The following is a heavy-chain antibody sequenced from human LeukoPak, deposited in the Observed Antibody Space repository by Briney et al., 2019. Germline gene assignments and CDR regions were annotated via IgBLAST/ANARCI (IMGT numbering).Heavy chain of an antibody. CDR2: ISGSGGST. CDR3: AKDGPDSGSYLD. V-gene: IGHV3-23*01. D-gene: IGHD1-26*01. J-gene: IGHJ1*01. CDR1: GFSFSNYA. Sequence: GGSLRLSCVASGFSFSNYAMSWVRQAPGKGLEWVSAISGSGGSTYYADSVKGRFTISRDNSKNTLYLQMNSLRAEDTAVYYCAKDGPDSGSYLDWGQGTLVTVSS.